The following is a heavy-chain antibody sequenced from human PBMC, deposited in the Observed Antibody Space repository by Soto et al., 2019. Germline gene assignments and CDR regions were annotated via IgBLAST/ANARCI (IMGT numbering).Heavy chain of an antibody. D-gene: IGHD1-26*01. Sequence: SETLSLTCTFSGCSISSYYWSWIRQPPGKGLEWIGYIYYSGSTNYNPSLKSRVTISVDTSNNQFSLKLSSVTAADTAVYYCARRWGAAFDYWGQGTLVTVSS. V-gene: IGHV4-59*08. J-gene: IGHJ4*02. CDR1: GCSISSYY. CDR2: IYYSGST. CDR3: ARRWGAAFDY.